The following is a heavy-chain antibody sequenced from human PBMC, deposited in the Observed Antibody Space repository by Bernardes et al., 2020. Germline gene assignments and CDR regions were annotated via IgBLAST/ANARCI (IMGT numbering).Heavy chain of an antibody. CDR3: ARSLYSVLNYFDY. Sequence: SETLSLTCSVSGDSISSYSWTWIRQPPGKGLEWIGYVEKKGTTKYSPSLRGRVSMSMDTSRNQFFLTLSSVTAADTAVYYCARSLYSVLNYFDYWGHGTLVIVSS. V-gene: IGHV4-59*01. D-gene: IGHD3-16*01. CDR2: VEKKGTT. J-gene: IGHJ4*01. CDR1: GDSISSYS.